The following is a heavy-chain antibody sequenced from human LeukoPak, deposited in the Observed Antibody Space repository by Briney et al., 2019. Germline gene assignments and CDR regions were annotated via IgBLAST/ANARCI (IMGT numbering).Heavy chain of an antibody. J-gene: IGHJ5*02. Sequence: SVKVSCKASGGTFSSYAISWVRQAPGQGLEWMGRIIPIFGTANYAQKFQGRVTITTDESTSTAYMELSSLRSEDTAVYYCAIDRSNIVLMVYEENWFDPWGQGTLVTVSS. V-gene: IGHV1-69*05. CDR3: AIDRSNIVLMVYEENWFDP. CDR1: GGTFSSYA. D-gene: IGHD2-8*01. CDR2: IIPIFGTA.